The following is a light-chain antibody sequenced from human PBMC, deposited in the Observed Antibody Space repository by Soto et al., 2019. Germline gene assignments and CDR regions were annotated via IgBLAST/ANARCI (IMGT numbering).Light chain of an antibody. CDR3: QQDNSAPYT. CDR2: ATS. Sequence: DLQMTQSPSSLSASVGDRVTITCRASQGISNYLAWYQQEPGKVPNLLIYATSTLQSAVPSRFSGSGSGTYFTLTISSLQPEDVATYYCQQDNSAPYTFGQWTKLEIK. J-gene: IGKJ2*01. CDR1: QGISNY. V-gene: IGKV1-27*01.